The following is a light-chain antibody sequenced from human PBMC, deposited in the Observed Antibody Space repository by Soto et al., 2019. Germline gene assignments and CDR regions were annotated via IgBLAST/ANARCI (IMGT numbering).Light chain of an antibody. CDR2: EVS. CDR3: LSYAGSTNYV. Sequence: QSALTQPPSASGSPGQSVSISCIGTSRDVGGNNYVSWYQQHPGKAPKLMIYEVSKRPSGVPDRFSGSKSGNTASLSVSGLQAEDEADYFCLSYAGSTNYVFGTGTKVTVL. V-gene: IGLV2-8*01. CDR1: SRDVGGNNY. J-gene: IGLJ1*01.